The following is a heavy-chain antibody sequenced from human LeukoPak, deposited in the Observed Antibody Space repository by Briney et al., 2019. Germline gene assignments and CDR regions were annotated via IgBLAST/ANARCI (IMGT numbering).Heavy chain of an antibody. Sequence: GGSLRLSCADAEFSFSNYCMTWVRQAPGKGLEWVSSISSSSSYIYYADSVKGRFTISRDNAKNSLYLQMNSLRAEDTAVYYCARESDYGDYFDYWGQGTLVTVPS. CDR1: EFSFSNYC. CDR2: ISSSSSYI. CDR3: ARESDYGDYFDY. J-gene: IGHJ4*02. V-gene: IGHV3-21*01. D-gene: IGHD4-17*01.